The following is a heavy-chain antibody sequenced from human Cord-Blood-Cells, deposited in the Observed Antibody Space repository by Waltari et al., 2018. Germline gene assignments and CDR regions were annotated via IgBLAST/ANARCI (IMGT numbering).Heavy chain of an antibody. V-gene: IGHV2-26*01. D-gene: IGHD6-6*01. J-gene: IGHJ5*02. Sequence: QVTLKESGPVLVKPTETLTLTCTVSGFSPSNAKMGLSWTRQPPGKALEWLAHIFSNDEKSYSTSLKSRLTISKDTSKSQVVLTMTNMDPVDTATYYCARIFADSSSSWFDPWGQGTLVTVSS. CDR1: GFSPSNAKMG. CDR3: ARIFADSSSSWFDP. CDR2: IFSNDEK.